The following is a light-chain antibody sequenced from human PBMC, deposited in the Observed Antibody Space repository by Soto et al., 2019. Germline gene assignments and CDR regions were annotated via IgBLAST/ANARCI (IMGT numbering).Light chain of an antibody. J-gene: IGKJ3*01. Sequence: EVVLTQSPGTLSLSPGERATLSCRASQSVSSTYLAWYQQKAGQPPMLLIYGASNRATGIPDRFTGSGSVTDFTLTINRMEAEDLAVYYCQQYSTSPPGFTFGPGTKVDIK. CDR1: QSVSSTY. CDR3: QQYSTSPPGFT. V-gene: IGKV3-20*01. CDR2: GAS.